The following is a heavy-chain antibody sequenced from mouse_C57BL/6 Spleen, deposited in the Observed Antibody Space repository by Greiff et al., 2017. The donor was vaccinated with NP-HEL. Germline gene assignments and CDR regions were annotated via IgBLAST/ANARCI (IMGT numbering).Heavy chain of an antibody. J-gene: IGHJ2*01. CDR1: GYSFTGYY. V-gene: IGHV1-42*01. CDR3: ARTEIYYEYALDY. Sequence: EVQLQQSGPELVKPGASVQISCTASGYSFTGYYMNWVKQSPEKSLEWIGEINPSTGGTTYNQKFKAKATLTVDKSSSTAYLQLKSLTSEDSAVYYCARTEIYYEYALDYWGQGTTLTVSS. CDR2: INPSTGGT. D-gene: IGHD2-4*01.